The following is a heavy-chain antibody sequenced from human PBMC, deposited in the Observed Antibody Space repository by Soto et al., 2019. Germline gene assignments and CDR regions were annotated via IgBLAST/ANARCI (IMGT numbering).Heavy chain of an antibody. V-gene: IGHV4-4*07. CDR2: IYSSGST. J-gene: IGHJ6*02. Sequence: SETLSLTCTVSGGSIYTYSWTWLRQPAGKGLEWIGHIYSSGSTNYNPSLKSRVTISVDTSKNQFSLKLSSVTAADTAVYYCARGLSPPWYYGMDVWGQGTLVTVSS. CDR3: ARGLSPPWYYGMDV. CDR1: GGSIYTYS.